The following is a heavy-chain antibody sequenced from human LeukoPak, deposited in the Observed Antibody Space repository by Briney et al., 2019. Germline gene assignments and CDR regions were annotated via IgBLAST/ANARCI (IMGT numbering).Heavy chain of an antibody. CDR3: ARDTAIIPENYGMDV. CDR1: GFTFSSYG. V-gene: IGHV3-33*01. J-gene: IGHJ6*02. CDR2: IWYDGSNK. Sequence: GSLRLSCAASGFTFSSYGMHWVRQAPGKGLEWVAVIWYDGSNKYYADSVKGRFTISRDNSKNTLYLQMNSLRAEDTAVYYCARDTAIIPENYGMDVWGQGTTATVSS. D-gene: IGHD5-18*01.